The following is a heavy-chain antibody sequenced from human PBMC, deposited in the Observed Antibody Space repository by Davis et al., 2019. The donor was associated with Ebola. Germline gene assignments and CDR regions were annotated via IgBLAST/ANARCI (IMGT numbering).Heavy chain of an antibody. Sequence: GESLKISCAASGFTFSSYAMSWVRQAPGKGLEWVSYISSSSSTIYYADSVKGRFTISRDNAKNSLYLQMNSLGDEDTAVYYCARDRRDGYNPLDYWGQGTLVTVSS. V-gene: IGHV3-48*02. CDR3: ARDRRDGYNPLDY. CDR2: ISSSSSTI. J-gene: IGHJ4*02. CDR1: GFTFSSYA. D-gene: IGHD5-24*01.